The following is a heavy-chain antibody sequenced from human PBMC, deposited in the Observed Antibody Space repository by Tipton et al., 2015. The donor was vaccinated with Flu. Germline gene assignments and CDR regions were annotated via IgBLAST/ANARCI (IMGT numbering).Heavy chain of an antibody. V-gene: IGHV3-9*01. Sequence: SLRLSCAASGFTFDSYAMHWVRQAPGKGLEWVSGISWNSDIDYADSVKGRFTISRDNARNSLYLQMNSLRVEDTAFYYCAKNNGPRSYKYGMDVWGQGTTVTASS. CDR2: ISWNSDI. J-gene: IGHJ6*02. CDR1: GFTFDSYA. CDR3: AKNNGPRSYKYGMDV. D-gene: IGHD1-14*01.